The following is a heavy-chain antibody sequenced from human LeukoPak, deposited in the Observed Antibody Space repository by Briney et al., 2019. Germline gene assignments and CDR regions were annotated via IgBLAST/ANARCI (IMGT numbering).Heavy chain of an antibody. J-gene: IGHJ4*02. CDR1: GYTFTSYG. V-gene: IGHV1-2*02. D-gene: IGHD3-9*01. CDR2: INPNSGGT. CDR3: ARFGILTGSAYPDY. Sequence: ASVKVSCKASGYTFTSYGISWVRQAPGQGLEWMGWINPNSGGTNYAQKFQGRVTMTRDTSTSTVYMELSSLRSEDTAVYYCARFGILTGSAYPDYWGQGTLVTVSS.